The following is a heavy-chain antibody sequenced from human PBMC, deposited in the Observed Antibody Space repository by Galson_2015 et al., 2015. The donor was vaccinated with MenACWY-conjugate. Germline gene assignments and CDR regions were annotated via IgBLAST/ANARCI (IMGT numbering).Heavy chain of an antibody. Sequence: SLRLSCAASGFTFSNAWMEWVRQAPGKGLEWMAVISYDGSNESYADSVKGRFTISRDNSKNTLCLQMNSLRADDTAVYYCAKDWSVPYSTISYYFYMDVWGKGTTVTVSS. CDR1: GFTFSNAW. D-gene: IGHD6-13*01. J-gene: IGHJ6*03. V-gene: IGHV3-30*18. CDR2: ISYDGSNE. CDR3: AKDWSVPYSTISYYFYMDV.